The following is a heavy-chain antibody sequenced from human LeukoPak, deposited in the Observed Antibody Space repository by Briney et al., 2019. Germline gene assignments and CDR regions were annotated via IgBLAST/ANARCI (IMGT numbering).Heavy chain of an antibody. D-gene: IGHD3-10*01. CDR2: IRAKDYGGTT. V-gene: IGHV3-49*04. CDR1: GFIFGDYG. J-gene: IGHJ5*02. Sequence: GGSLRLSCTDSGFIFGDYGMSWVRQAPGKGLEWVGLIRAKDYGGTTENAASVKGRFTISRDDSKSIAYLQMNSPKTVDTAVYYCIRGVKFGEAWGQGTLVIVSS. CDR3: IRGVKFGEA.